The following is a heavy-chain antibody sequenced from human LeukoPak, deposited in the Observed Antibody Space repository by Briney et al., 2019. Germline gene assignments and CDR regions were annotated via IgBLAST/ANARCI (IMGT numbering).Heavy chain of an antibody. CDR2: FDPEDGET. CDR3: ATDLIRDYGDHPMYCFDY. D-gene: IGHD4-17*01. CDR1: GYTLTELS. J-gene: IGHJ4*02. V-gene: IGHV1-24*01. Sequence: RASVKVSCKVSGYTLTELSMHWVRQAPGKGLEWMGGFDPEDGETIYAQKFQGRVTMTEDTSTDTAYMELSSLRSEDTAVYYCATDLIRDYGDHPMYCFDYWGQGTLVTVSS.